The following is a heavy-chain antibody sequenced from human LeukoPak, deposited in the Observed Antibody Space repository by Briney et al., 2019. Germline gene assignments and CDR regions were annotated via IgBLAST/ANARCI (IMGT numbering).Heavy chain of an antibody. CDR2: IIGCGGST. V-gene: IGHV3-23*01. D-gene: IGHD3-10*01. CDR3: PKAGKGAVVRYESDRLQH. CDR1: GFTFSRYA. J-gene: IGHJ1*01. Sequence: GGALRLSFAASGFTFSRYAVSWGRPAPGKGLEWVSAIIGCGGSTYYADSVKRRLTISRDNSKNTLYLQMKSLRAEDTAVYFCPKAGKGAVVRYESDRLQHWGQGPLVTVS.